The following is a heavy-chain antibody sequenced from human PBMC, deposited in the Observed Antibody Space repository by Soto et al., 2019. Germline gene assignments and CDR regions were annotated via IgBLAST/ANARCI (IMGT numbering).Heavy chain of an antibody. V-gene: IGHV4-34*01. CDR1: GGSFSGHS. CDR3: ARAETYYHGSASFDY. Sequence: QVQLQQWGAGLLKPSETLSLTCAVYGGSFSGHSWSWIRQPPGKGLEWIGEINHSGSTNYNPSLKSRVTISVDTSKNQFSLKLSSVTAADTAVYYCARAETYYHGSASFDYWGQGTLVTVSS. J-gene: IGHJ4*02. CDR2: INHSGST. D-gene: IGHD3-10*01.